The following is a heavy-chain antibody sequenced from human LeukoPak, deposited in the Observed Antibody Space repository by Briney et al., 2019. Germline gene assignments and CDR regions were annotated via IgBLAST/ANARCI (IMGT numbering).Heavy chain of an antibody. CDR3: ARGLVLLWFGEPRTDMDV. J-gene: IGHJ6*03. Sequence: KPSETLSLTCAVYGGSFSGYYWSWIRQPPGKGREWIGEINHSGSTNYNPSLKSRVTISVDTSKNQFSLKLSSVTAADTAVYYCARGLVLLWFGEPRTDMDVWGKGTTVTVSS. D-gene: IGHD3-10*01. V-gene: IGHV4-34*01. CDR1: GGSFSGYY. CDR2: INHSGST.